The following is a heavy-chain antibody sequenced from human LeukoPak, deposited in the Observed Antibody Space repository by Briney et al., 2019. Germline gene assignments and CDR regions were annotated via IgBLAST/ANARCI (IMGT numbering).Heavy chain of an antibody. Sequence: SETLSLTCAVYGGSFSGYYWSWIRQPPGKGLEWIGEINHSGSTNYNPSLKSRVTISVDTSKNQFSLNLSSVSAADTAVFYCASTYYDILTPSYVFDFWGRGTLVTVSS. CDR2: INHSGST. CDR1: GGSFSGYY. CDR3: ASTYYDILTPSYVFDF. J-gene: IGHJ4*01. V-gene: IGHV4-34*01. D-gene: IGHD3-9*01.